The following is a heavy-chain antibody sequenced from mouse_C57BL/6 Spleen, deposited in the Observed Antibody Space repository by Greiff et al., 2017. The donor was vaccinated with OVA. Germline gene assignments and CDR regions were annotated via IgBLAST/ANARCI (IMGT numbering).Heavy chain of an antibody. V-gene: IGHV8-12*01. D-gene: IGHD2-13*01. J-gene: IGHJ4*01. CDR3: DRGYGAYGRDY. CDR2: IYWDDDK. CDR1: GFSLSTSGMG. Sequence: QVTLQVSGPGILQSSQTLSLTCSFSGFSLSTSGMGLSWIRPPSGKGLDWLAHIYWDDDKPYNPSLKSRLTISKDTSRNQVFLKITSVNTADTATYYCDRGYGAYGRDYWGQGTSVTVSA.